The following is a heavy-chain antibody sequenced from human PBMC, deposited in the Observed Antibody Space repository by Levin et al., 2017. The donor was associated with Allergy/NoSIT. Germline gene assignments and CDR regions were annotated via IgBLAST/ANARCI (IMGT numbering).Heavy chain of an antibody. CDR2: IIPIFGTA. J-gene: IGHJ5*02. D-gene: IGHD2-2*01. CDR3: ARALVPAATPVGWFDP. V-gene: IGHV1-69*06. CDR1: GGTFSSYA. Sequence: KISCKASGGTFSSYAISWVRQAPGQGLEWMGGIIPIFGTANYAQKFQGRVTITADKSTSTAYMELSSLRSEDTAVYYCARALVPAATPVGWFDPWGQGTLVTVSS.